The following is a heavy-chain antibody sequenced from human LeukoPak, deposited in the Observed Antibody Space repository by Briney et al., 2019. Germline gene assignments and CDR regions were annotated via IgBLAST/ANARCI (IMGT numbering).Heavy chain of an antibody. CDR1: GGSISSTSYY. CDR3: ARSWIQLWLGDLTFDY. D-gene: IGHD5-18*01. Sequence: SETLSLTCAVSGGSISSTSYYWTWIRQPPGKGLEWIGSISYSGSTSYNPSLKSRVTISVDTSKNHFSLKLTSVTAADTAVYYCARSWIQLWLGDLTFDYWGQGTLVTVSS. J-gene: IGHJ4*02. V-gene: IGHV4-39*01. CDR2: ISYSGST.